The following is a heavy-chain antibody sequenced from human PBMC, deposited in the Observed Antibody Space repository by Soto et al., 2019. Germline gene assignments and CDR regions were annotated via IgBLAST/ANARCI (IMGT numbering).Heavy chain of an antibody. J-gene: IGHJ6*03. D-gene: IGHD3-3*01. CDR2: IWYDGSNK. Sequence: GGSLRLSCAASGFTFSSYGMHWVRQAPGKGLEWVAVIWYDGSNKYYAASVKGRFTISRDNSKNTLYLQMNRLRAEDTAVYYCASLYRHYFWRGYPAPYYMDGWGKGTTVPVSS. CDR3: ASLYRHYFWRGYPAPYYMDG. CDR1: GFTFSSYG. V-gene: IGHV3-33*01.